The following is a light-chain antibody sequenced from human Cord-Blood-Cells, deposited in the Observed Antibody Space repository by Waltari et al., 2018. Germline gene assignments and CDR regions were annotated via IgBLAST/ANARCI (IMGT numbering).Light chain of an antibody. CDR3: QSADSSGTYWV. CDR1: ALPKQY. V-gene: IGLV3-25*03. J-gene: IGLJ3*02. CDR2: KDG. Sequence: SYELTQPPSVSVSPGQTARITCSGDALPKQYAYWYQQKPGQAPALVIYKDGDRPSGIPERFSGSSSGTTGTLTISGVQAEDEADYYCQSADSSGTYWVFGGGTKLTVL.